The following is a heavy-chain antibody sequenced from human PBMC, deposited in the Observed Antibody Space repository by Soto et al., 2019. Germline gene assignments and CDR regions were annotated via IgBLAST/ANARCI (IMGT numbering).Heavy chain of an antibody. Sequence: SETLSLTGTVSGGSISSYYWSWIRQPPGKGLEWIGYIYYSGSTNYNPSLKSRVTISGDTSKNKFSRKLSSVTAADTGVYYCARDRRRGYCSGGSCYSSWFDPWGQGTLVTVSS. CDR3: ARDRRRGYCSGGSCYSSWFDP. J-gene: IGHJ5*02. V-gene: IGHV4-59*01. CDR1: GGSISSYY. D-gene: IGHD2-15*01. CDR2: IYYSGST.